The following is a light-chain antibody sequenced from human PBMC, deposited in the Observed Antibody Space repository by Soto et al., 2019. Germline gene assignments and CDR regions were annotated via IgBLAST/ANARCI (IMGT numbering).Light chain of an antibody. Sequence: QSVLTQPPSVSGAPGQRVTISCTGSSSNIGAGYDVPWYQQLPGTAPKLLIYCNSHQPSGVTSRFSVSKYGTSASMAITGFQDVDEAADYGRSYDSSLSGYVFGAGTKLTVL. CDR2: CNS. CDR3: RSYDSSLSGYV. J-gene: IGLJ1*01. V-gene: IGLV1-40*01. CDR1: SSNIGAGYD.